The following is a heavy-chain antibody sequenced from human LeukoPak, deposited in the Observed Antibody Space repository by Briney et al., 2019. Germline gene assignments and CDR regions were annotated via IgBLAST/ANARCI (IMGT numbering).Heavy chain of an antibody. V-gene: IGHV1-8*02. CDR2: MNPNSGNT. CDR1: GGTFSSYD. J-gene: IGHJ4*02. CDR3: AILSYGSGSPFDY. D-gene: IGHD3-10*01. Sequence: ASVKVSCKASGGTFSSYDINWVRQATGQGLEWMGWMNPNSGNTGYAQKFQGRVTMTRNTSISTAYMELSSLRSEDTAVYYCAILSYGSGSPFDYWGQGTLVTVSS.